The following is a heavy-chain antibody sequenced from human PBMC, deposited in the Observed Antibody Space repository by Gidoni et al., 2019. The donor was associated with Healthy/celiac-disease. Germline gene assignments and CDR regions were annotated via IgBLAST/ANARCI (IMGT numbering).Heavy chain of an antibody. D-gene: IGHD6-19*01. V-gene: IGHV3-48*03. CDR1: GFTFSSYE. CDR2: ISSSSSTI. Sequence: VQLVASGGGLVQPGGSLRPSCAASGFTFSSYEMNWVRQAPGKGMEWVSYISSSSSTIYYADSVKGRFTISRDNAKNSLYLQMNSLRAEDTAVYYCERDETQWLVRRYYYYGMDVWGQGTTVTVSS. J-gene: IGHJ6*02. CDR3: ERDETQWLVRRYYYYGMDV.